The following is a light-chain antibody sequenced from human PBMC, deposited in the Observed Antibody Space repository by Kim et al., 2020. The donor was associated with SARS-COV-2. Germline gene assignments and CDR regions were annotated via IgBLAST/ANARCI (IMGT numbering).Light chain of an antibody. CDR3: HQYSNWPPWT. V-gene: IGKV3-15*01. J-gene: IGKJ1*01. Sequence: SPGERVPLPCTTSLSVSTFLAWYPQRPGQTPRLFTYDASPRATGIPGRVRGSVSGREFTLPISSLQSEDFAIYYCHQYSNWPPWTFGQGTKVDIK. CDR2: DAS. CDR1: LSVSTF.